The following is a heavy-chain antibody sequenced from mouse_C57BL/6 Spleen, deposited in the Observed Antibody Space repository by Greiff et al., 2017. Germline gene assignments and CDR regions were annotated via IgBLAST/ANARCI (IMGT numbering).Heavy chain of an antibody. J-gene: IGHJ2*01. CDR3: ARWSYY. CDR2: INPNNGGT. CDR1: GYTFTDYY. Sequence: EVQLQQSGPELVKPGASVKISCKASGYTFTDYYMNWVKQSHGKSLEWIGDINPNNGGTSYNQKFKGKATLTVDKSSSTAYMELRSLTSEDSAVYYCARWSYYWGQGTTLTVSS. V-gene: IGHV1-26*01.